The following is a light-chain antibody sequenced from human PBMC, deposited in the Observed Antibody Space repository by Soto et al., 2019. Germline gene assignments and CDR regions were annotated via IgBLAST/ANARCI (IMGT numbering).Light chain of an antibody. CDR1: QNVYINS. CDR2: GAS. Sequence: EVVLTQSPGTLSLSPGERATLSCRASQNVYINSLAWYQQKPGQPPRLLIYGASTRAAAIPDRFSGRGSGADFALSIDGLEPEDFAIYYCQQYGDSPLTFGPGTRAD. V-gene: IGKV3-20*01. CDR3: QQYGDSPLT. J-gene: IGKJ3*01.